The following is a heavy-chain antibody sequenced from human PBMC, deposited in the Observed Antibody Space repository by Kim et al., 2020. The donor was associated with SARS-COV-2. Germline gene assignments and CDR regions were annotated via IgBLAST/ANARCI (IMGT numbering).Heavy chain of an antibody. Sequence: GGSLRLSCTASGFTFGDYAMCWVRQAPGKGLEWVGFIRSKAYGGTTEYAASVKGRFTIPRDDSKSIAYLQMNSLKTEDTAVYYCTRDWGHLDYYYYYMDVWGKGTTVTVSS. CDR1: GFTFGDYA. J-gene: IGHJ6*03. V-gene: IGHV3-49*04. CDR3: TRDWGHLDYYYYYMDV. CDR2: IRSKAYGGTT. D-gene: IGHD7-27*01.